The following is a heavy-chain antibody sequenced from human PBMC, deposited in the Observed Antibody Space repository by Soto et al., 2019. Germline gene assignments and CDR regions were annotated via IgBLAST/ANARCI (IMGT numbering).Heavy chain of an antibody. CDR3: AKIRWTISLQEEDAI. V-gene: IGHV1-69*06. CDR2: VIPIFGTP. J-gene: IGHJ4*02. CDR1: GGTFGSYA. D-gene: IGHD2-15*01. Sequence: QVQLVQSGAEVKKPGSSVKVSCKSSGGTFGSYAISWVRQAPGQGLEWMGGVIPIFGTPHYAQKLHGRVTITADIPTSTAYLELSSLKSAATAVYYCAKIRWTISLQEEDAIWGQGTLVTVSS.